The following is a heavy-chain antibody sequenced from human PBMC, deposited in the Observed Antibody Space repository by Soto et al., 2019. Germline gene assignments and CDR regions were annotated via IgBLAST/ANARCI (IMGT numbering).Heavy chain of an antibody. V-gene: IGHV1-8*02. J-gene: IGHJ4*02. Sequence: GASVKVSCKAPGGTFSSYDINWVRQAPGQGLEWVGWMNTNSDDTRSAQKFRGRLTLTRDKSMRAVYMKLSNLRPDDSAVYYCAREWSAAGHFYGMDVWGQGTLVTVSS. CDR3: AREWSAAGHFYGMDV. D-gene: IGHD6-13*01. CDR2: MNTNSDDT. CDR1: GGTFSSYD.